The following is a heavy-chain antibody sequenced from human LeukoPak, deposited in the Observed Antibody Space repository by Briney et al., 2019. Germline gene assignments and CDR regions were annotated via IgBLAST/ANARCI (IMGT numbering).Heavy chain of an antibody. CDR1: GFTFSSYA. CDR2: ISGSGSNT. J-gene: IGHJ4*02. CDR3: GKEVERHFDLKY. Sequence: PGGSLRLSCAASGFTFSSYAMSWVRQAPGKGLEWVSAISGSGSNTYYADSVKGRFTISRDNSKKILYLQMNSLRAEDTAVYYCGKEVERHFDLKYWGQGTLVTVSS. V-gene: IGHV3-23*01.